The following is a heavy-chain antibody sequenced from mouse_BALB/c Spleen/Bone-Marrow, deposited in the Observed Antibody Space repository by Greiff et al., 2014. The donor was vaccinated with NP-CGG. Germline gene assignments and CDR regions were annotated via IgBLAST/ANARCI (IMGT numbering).Heavy chain of an antibody. CDR1: GYTFTGYY. CDR3: ARSGNWCWFAY. J-gene: IGHJ3*01. Sequence: LMESGPELVKPGASVKISCKASGYTFTGYYINWVKQRPGQGLEWIGWIYPGSGNTKYNEKFKGKATLTVDTSSSTAYMQLSSLTSEDTAVYFCARSGNWCWFAYWGQGTLVTVSA. V-gene: IGHV1-84*02. CDR2: IYPGSGNT. D-gene: IGHD4-1*01.